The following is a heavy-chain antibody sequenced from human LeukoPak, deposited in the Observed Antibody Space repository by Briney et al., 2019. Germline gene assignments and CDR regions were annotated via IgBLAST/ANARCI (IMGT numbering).Heavy chain of an antibody. Sequence: GGSLRLSCAASGFTFSSYDMNWVRQAPGKGLEWISYISGGAGSIYYADSVKGRFTISRGNAGNSVYLQMNSLRAEDTAVYHCARVMAVAGGYHYCCAMDVWGQGTTVTVSS. CDR1: GFTFSSYD. V-gene: IGHV3-48*03. CDR3: ARVMAVAGGYHYCCAMDV. J-gene: IGHJ6*02. D-gene: IGHD6-19*01. CDR2: ISGGAGSI.